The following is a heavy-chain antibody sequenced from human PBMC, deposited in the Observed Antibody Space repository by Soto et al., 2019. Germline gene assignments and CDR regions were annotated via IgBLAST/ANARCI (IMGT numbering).Heavy chain of an antibody. CDR3: ARATTFLHPPYYYYGMDV. J-gene: IGHJ6*02. CDR2: IYYSGST. V-gene: IGHV4-59*01. Sequence: SETLSLTCTVSGGSISSYYWSWIRQPPGKGLEWIGYIYYSGSTNYNPSLKSRVTISVDTSKNQFSLKLSSVTAADTAVYYCARATTFLHPPYYYYGMDVWGQGTTVTVSS. CDR1: GGSISSYY. D-gene: IGHD3-3*02.